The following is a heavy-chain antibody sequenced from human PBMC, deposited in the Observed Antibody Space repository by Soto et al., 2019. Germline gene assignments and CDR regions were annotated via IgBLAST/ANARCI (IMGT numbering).Heavy chain of an antibody. CDR3: ASDYYDSSGYYNYYYGMDV. V-gene: IGHV1-2*02. D-gene: IGHD3-22*01. CDR1: GYTFTGYY. CDR2: INPNSGGT. J-gene: IGHJ6*02. Sequence: ASVKVSCKASGYTFTGYYMHWVRQAPGQGLEWMGWINPNSGGTNYAQKFQGRVTMTRDTSISTAYMELSRLRSDDTAVYYCASDYYDSSGYYNYYYGMDVWGQGTTVTVYS.